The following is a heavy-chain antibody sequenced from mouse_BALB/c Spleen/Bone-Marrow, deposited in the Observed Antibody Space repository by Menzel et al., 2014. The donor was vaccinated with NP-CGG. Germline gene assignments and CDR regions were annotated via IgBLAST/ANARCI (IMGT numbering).Heavy chain of an antibody. J-gene: IGHJ3*01. CDR3: TREGDSPFAY. V-gene: IGHV1S81*02. CDR2: INPSNGGT. D-gene: IGHD2-13*01. CDR1: GYTFTSYY. Sequence: VKLVESGAELVKPGASVKLSCKASGYTFTSYYMYWVKQRPGQGLEWIGEINPSNGGTNFNEKFKSKATLTVDKSSSTAYMQLSSLTSEDSAVYYCTREGDSPFAYWGQGTLVIVSA.